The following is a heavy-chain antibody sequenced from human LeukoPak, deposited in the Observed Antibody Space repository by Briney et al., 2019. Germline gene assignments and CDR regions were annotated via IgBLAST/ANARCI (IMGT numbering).Heavy chain of an antibody. J-gene: IGHJ5*02. CDR2: ISSSSSYI. Sequence: GGSLRLSSAASGFTFSSYSMNWVRQAPGKGLEWVSSISSSSSYIYYADSVKGRFTISRDNAKNSLYLQMNSLRAEDTAVYYCASRTFGGVANWFDPWGQGTLVTVSS. CDR3: ASRTFGGVANWFDP. V-gene: IGHV3-21*01. D-gene: IGHD3-16*01. CDR1: GFTFSSYS.